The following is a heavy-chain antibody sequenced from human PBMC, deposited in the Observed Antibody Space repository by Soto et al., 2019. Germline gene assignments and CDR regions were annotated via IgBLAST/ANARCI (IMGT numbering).Heavy chain of an antibody. CDR2: IYWDDDK. CDR1: GFSLSTSGVG. D-gene: IGHD2-15*01. CDR3: AYLPCSGGSCYWFSFSGMDV. Sequence: QITLKESGPTLVKPTQTLTLTCTFSGFSLSTSGVGVAWIRQPPGKALEWLALIYWDDDKRYRPSLESRLTITKDTYKNKVDLTMTNMDSVDTATYYCAYLPCSGGSCYWFSFSGMDVWGQGTTVTVSS. J-gene: IGHJ6*02. V-gene: IGHV2-5*02.